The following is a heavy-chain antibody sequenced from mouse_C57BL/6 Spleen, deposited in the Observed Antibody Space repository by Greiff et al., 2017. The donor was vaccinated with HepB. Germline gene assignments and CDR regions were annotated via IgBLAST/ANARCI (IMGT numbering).Heavy chain of an antibody. CDR2: INPYNGDT. D-gene: IGHD2-3*01. Sequence: EVQRVESGPELVKPGDSVKISCKASGYSFTGYFMNWVMQSHGKSLEWIGRINPYNGDTFYNQKFKGKATLTVDKSSSTAHMELRSLTSEDSAVYYCVYDGYYYYAMDYWGQGTSVTVSS. J-gene: IGHJ4*01. V-gene: IGHV1-20*01. CDR1: GYSFTGYF. CDR3: VYDGYYYYAMDY.